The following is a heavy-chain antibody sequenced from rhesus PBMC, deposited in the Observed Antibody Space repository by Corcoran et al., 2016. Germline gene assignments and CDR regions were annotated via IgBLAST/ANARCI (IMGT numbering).Heavy chain of an antibody. V-gene: IGHV4-76*01. CDR1: GGSISSGYD. CDR3: ARRRIYFDY. J-gene: IGHJ4*01. D-gene: IGHD3-9*01. Sequence: QVQLQESGPGVVKPSETLSLTCAVSGGSISSGYDWSWIRQPPGKGLEWIGYIYGSSGSTNYNPFLKNRVTMSKDASKNQFSRKLSSVTAADTAVYYCARRRIYFDYWGQGVLVTVSS. CDR2: IYGSSGST.